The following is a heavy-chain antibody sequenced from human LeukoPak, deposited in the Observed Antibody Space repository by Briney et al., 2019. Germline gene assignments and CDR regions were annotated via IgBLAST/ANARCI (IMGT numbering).Heavy chain of an antibody. Sequence: SETLSLSCTVSGGSISSSSYYWGWMRQPPGKGLEWIGSIYYSGSTYYNPSLKSRVTISVDKSKNQFSLKLSSVTAADTAVYYCARDRHDSSGYTYDYWGQGTLVTVSS. CDR1: GGSISSSSYY. D-gene: IGHD3-22*01. J-gene: IGHJ4*02. V-gene: IGHV4-39*07. CDR2: IYYSGST. CDR3: ARDRHDSSGYTYDY.